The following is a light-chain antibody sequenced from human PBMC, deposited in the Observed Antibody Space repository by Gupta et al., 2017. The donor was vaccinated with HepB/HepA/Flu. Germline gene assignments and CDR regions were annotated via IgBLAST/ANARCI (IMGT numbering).Light chain of an antibody. CDR2: TAS. CDR3: QQTYSTPLT. V-gene: IGKV1-39*01. J-gene: IGKJ5*01. Sequence: DIQMTQSPSSLSASVGDRVTITCRASQRISNYLNWYQQKPGKAPKFLIYTASSLQSGVPSRFSGSGSGTDFTLTISSLQPEDFATYYCQQTYSTPLTFGQWTRLEIK. CDR1: QRISNY.